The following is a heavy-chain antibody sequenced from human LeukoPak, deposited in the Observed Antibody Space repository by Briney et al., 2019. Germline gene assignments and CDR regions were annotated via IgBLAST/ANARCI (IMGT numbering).Heavy chain of an antibody. CDR2: ISSNGNT. D-gene: IGHD2-15*01. CDR1: GFPFSSYG. Sequence: GGSLSLSCAASGFPFSSYGMYWVRQAPGKGLEYVSSISSNGNTYYANSVKGRFTISRDNSKNTLYLQMGSLRDEDLAVYYCARARVAAKSGYMDVWGTGTTVTISS. V-gene: IGHV3-64*01. J-gene: IGHJ6*03. CDR3: ARARVAAKSGYMDV.